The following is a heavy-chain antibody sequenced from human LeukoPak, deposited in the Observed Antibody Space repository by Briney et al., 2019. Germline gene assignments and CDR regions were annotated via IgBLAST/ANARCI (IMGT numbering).Heavy chain of an antibody. Sequence: PSETLSLTCTVSGGSISSSSYYWGWIRQPPGKGPEWIGSIYYSGSTYYNPSLKSRVTISVDTSKNQFSLKLSSVTAADTAVYYCARAYYYGSGSYADVWGQGTTVTVSS. CDR2: IYYSGST. CDR1: GGSISSSSYY. J-gene: IGHJ6*02. CDR3: ARAYYYGSGSYADV. D-gene: IGHD3-10*01. V-gene: IGHV4-39*07.